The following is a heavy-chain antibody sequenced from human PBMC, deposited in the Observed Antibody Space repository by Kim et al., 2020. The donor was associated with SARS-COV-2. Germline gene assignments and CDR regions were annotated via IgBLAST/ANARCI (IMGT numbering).Heavy chain of an antibody. Sequence: GGSLRLSCAASGLTFSNYPMPWVRQAPGKGPEWVATIRYAGDTYYSDDVKDRFTISRNNCNNLVFFQKNRLIGADAAAYFCCSQSPASFMLGSGYYWF. J-gene: IGHJ5*01. CDR2: IRYAGDT. CDR3: CSQSPASFMLGSGYYWF. D-gene: IGHD3-16*01. CDR1: GLTFSNYP. V-gene: IGHV3-23*01.